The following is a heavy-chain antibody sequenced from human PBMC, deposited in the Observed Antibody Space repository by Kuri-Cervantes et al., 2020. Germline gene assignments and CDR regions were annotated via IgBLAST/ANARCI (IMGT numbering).Heavy chain of an antibody. D-gene: IGHD3-3*01. CDR2: IKEDGSEK. CDR3: ARGLRFLEWFDYYYMDV. CDR1: GFTFSSYW. V-gene: IGHV3-7*01. Sequence: GESLKISCAASGFTFSSYWMSWVRQAPGKGLEWVANIKEDGSEKYYVDSVKGRFTISRDNAKNSLYLQMNSLRAEETAVYYCARGLRFLEWFDYYYMDVWGKGTTVTVSS. J-gene: IGHJ6*03.